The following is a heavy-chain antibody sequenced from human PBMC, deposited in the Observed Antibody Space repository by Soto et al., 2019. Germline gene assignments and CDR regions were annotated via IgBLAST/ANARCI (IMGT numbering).Heavy chain of an antibody. Sequence: SEILSLTCAVSGGSISSSNWWSWVRQAPGKGLEWIGEIYHSGSTNYNPSLKSRVTISVDKSKNQFSLKLSSVTAADTAVYYCARVSGSYYYGMDVWGQGTTVTVSS. V-gene: IGHV4-4*02. CDR3: ARVSGSYYYGMDV. J-gene: IGHJ6*02. CDR1: GGSISSSNW. D-gene: IGHD1-26*01. CDR2: IYHSGST.